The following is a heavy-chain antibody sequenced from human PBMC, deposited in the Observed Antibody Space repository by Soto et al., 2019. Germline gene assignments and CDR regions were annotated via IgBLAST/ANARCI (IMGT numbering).Heavy chain of an antibody. CDR1: GYTFTSYA. J-gene: IGHJ5*02. D-gene: IGHD5-12*01. V-gene: IGHV1-3*01. Sequence: QVQLVQSGAEVKKPGASVKVSCKASGYTFTSYAMHWVRQAPGQRLEWMGWINAGNGNTKYSQKFQGRVNITRDTSASTAYMELSSLRSEDTAVYYCARAVFPRWLFDPWGQGTLVTVSS. CDR2: INAGNGNT. CDR3: ARAVFPRWLFDP.